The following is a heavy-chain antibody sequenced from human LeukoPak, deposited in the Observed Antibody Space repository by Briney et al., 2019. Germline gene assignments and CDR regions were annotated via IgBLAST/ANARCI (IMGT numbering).Heavy chain of an antibody. CDR1: GFTFSSYS. CDR2: ISSSSSYI. Sequence: PGGSLRLSCAASGFTFSSYSMNWVRQAPGKGLEWVSSISSSSSYIYYADSVKGRFTISRDNAKNSLYLQMNSLRAEDTAVYHCARDHMVRGVTPPFYWGQGTLVTVSS. J-gene: IGHJ4*02. D-gene: IGHD3-10*01. V-gene: IGHV3-21*01. CDR3: ARDHMVRGVTPPFY.